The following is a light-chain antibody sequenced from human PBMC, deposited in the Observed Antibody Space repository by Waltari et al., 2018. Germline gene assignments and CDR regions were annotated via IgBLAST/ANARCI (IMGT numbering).Light chain of an antibody. V-gene: IGLV2-11*01. CDR3: CSYAGRLWV. Sequence: QSALSQPRSVSGSPGQSVTIPCTGTNSNIGGYNYVSWYQHHPGKVPKLTIYDVSKRPSGVPDRFSGSKSGNTASLTISGLQAEDEAHYYCCSYAGRLWVFGGGTNLTVL. J-gene: IGLJ3*02. CDR1: NSNIGGYNY. CDR2: DVS.